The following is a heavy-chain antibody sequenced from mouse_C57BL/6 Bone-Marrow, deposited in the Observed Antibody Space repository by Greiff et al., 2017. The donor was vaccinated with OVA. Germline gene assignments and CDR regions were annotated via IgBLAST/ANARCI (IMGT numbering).Heavy chain of an antibody. CDR1: GYTFTSYW. J-gene: IGHJ2*01. CDR2: IHPNSGST. V-gene: IGHV1-64*01. Sequence: QVQLKQPGAELVKPGASVKLSCKASGYTFTSYWMHWVKQRPGQGLEWIGMIHPNSGSTNYNEKFKSKATLTVDKSSSAAYMQLSSLTSEDSAVYYCARTYYYGSSAFDYWGQGTTLTVSS. CDR3: ARTYYYGSSAFDY. D-gene: IGHD1-1*01.